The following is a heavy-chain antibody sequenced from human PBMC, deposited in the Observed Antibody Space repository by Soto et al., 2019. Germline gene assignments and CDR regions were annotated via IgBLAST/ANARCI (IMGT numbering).Heavy chain of an antibody. Sequence: GSLRLSCAASGFTFSSYGMHWVRQAPGKGLEWVAVISYDGSNKYYADSVKGRFTISRDNSKNTLYLQMNSLRAEDTAVYYCAKDQGSSGYGPLDYWGQGTLVTVSS. D-gene: IGHD3-22*01. CDR3: AKDQGSSGYGPLDY. V-gene: IGHV3-30*18. CDR1: GFTFSSYG. CDR2: ISYDGSNK. J-gene: IGHJ4*02.